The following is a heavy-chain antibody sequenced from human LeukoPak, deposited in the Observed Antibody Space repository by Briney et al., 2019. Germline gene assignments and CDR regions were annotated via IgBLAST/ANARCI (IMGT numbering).Heavy chain of an antibody. CDR3: ANDILTGYYV. CDR1: GGSFSGYY. J-gene: IGHJ4*02. D-gene: IGHD3-9*01. CDR2: INHSGST. V-gene: IGHV4-34*01. Sequence: PSETLSLTCAVYGGSFSGYYWSWIRQPPGKGLEWIGEINHSGSTNYNPSLKSRVTISVDTSKNQFSLKLSSVTAADTAVYYCANDILTGYYVWGRGTLVTVSS.